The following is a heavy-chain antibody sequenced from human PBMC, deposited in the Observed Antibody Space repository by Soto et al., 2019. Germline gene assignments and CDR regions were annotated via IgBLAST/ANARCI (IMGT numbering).Heavy chain of an antibody. CDR2: NSSSSSNI. CDR3: ARDRCIVLMVYHYYYYGMDV. J-gene: IGHJ6*02. Sequence: GGALRLSTAAAGFTFSSYSMNWICQTAAKGLEGVSNNSSSSSNIYYEDSVKGRFTISRDNAKNSLYLQVNSLGDEDTVAFYCARDRCIVLMVYHYYYYGMDVWGQGPTVTVSS. CDR1: GFTFSSYS. D-gene: IGHD2-8*01. V-gene: IGHV3-48*02.